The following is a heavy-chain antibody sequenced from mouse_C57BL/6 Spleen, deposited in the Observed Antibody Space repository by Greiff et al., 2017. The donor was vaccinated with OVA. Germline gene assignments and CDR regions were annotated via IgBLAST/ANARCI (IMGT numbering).Heavy chain of an antibody. J-gene: IGHJ1*03. D-gene: IGHD2-5*01. Sequence: EVKLMESGPGLVKPSQSLSLTCSVTGYSITSGYYWNWIRQFPGNKLEWMGYISYDGINNYNPSLKNRISITRDTSKNQFFLKLNSVTTEDTATYYCARVYSNYGYWYFDVWGTGTTVTVSS. CDR3: ARVYSNYGYWYFDV. CDR1: GYSITSGYY. V-gene: IGHV3-6*01. CDR2: ISYDGIN.